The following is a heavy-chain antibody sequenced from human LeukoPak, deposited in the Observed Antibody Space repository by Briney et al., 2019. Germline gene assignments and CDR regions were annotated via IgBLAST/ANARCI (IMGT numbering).Heavy chain of an antibody. CDR2: INWNGGST. CDR3: ARDGDFKITGTTNGAFDI. CDR1: GFTFDDYG. J-gene: IGHJ3*02. V-gene: IGHV3-20*04. Sequence: GGSLRLSCAASGFTFDDYGMSWVRQAPGKGLEWVSGINWNGGSTGYADSVKGRFTISRDNAKNSLYLQMNSLRAEDTALYYCARDGDFKITGTTNGAFDIWGQGTMVTVSS. D-gene: IGHD1-7*01.